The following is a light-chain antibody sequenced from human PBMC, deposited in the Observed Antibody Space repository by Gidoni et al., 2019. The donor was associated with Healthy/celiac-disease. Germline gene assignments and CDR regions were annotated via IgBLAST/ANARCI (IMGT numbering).Light chain of an antibody. J-gene: IGKJ3*01. Sequence: EIVLTQSPGTLSLSPGERATLSCRASQSGSSSYLAWYQQKPGQAPRLLIYGASSRATGIPDRFSGSGSGTDFTLTISRLEPEEFAVYYCQLYGSSPPLTFXPXTKVDIK. CDR1: QSGSSSY. CDR2: GAS. V-gene: IGKV3-20*01. CDR3: QLYGSSPPLT.